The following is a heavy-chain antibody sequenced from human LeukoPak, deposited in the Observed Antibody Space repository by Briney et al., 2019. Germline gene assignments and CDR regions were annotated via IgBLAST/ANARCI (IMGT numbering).Heavy chain of an antibody. D-gene: IGHD2-15*01. CDR2: IQSKTYGEGT. J-gene: IGHJ4*02. CDR1: GLSFGDYG. Sequence: GGSLRLSCTVSGLSFGDYGMSWVRQTPGKGLEWVSFIQSKTYGEGTMYAASVRGRFTISRDDSRSTAYLQMNSLKTEDTAVYYCTASDHLYCSSSSCHFDYWGQGTLATVAS. V-gene: IGHV3-49*04. CDR3: TASDHLYCSSSSCHFDY.